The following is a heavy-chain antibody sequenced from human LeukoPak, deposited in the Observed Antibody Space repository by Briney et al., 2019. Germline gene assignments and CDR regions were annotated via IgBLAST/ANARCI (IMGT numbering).Heavy chain of an antibody. CDR3: AKVSRYLDWESKKIYYYYGMDV. CDR1: GFTFDDYA. J-gene: IGHJ6*02. D-gene: IGHD3-9*01. V-gene: IGHV3-9*01. Sequence: GGSLRLSCAASGFTFDDYAMHWVRQAPGKGLEWVSGISWNSGSIGYADSVKGRFAISRDNAKNSLYLQMNSLRAEDTALYYCAKVSRYLDWESKKIYYYYGMDVWGQGTTVTVSS. CDR2: ISWNSGSI.